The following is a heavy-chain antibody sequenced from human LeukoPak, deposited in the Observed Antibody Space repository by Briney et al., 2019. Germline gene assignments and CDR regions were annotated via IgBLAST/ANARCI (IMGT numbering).Heavy chain of an antibody. J-gene: IGHJ5*02. CDR1: GFTFSNYG. CDR2: IWYDGSNK. V-gene: IGHV3-33*01. D-gene: IGHD3-10*01. CDR3: ARVAAYYYGSGRPDH. Sequence: GGSLRLSCAASGFTFSNYGMHWVRQAPGKGLEWVAVIWYDGSNKYYADSVKGRFTISRDNSKNTLYLQMNSLRAEDTAVYYCARVAAYYYGSGRPDHWGQGTLVTVSS.